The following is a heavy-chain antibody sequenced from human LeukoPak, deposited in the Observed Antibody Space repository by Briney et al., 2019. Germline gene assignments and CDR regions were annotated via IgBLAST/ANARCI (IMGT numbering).Heavy chain of an antibody. Sequence: GGSLRLSCAASGFTFSTCSMNWVRQAPGKGLEWISYISGNGGSIYYADSVKGRFTISRDNAKNSLYLQMNSLRDEDTAVYYCATDSDWSFDNWGQGTLVTVSS. D-gene: IGHD3/OR15-3a*01. CDR2: ISGNGGSI. J-gene: IGHJ4*02. V-gene: IGHV3-48*02. CDR3: ATDSDWSFDN. CDR1: GFTFSTCS.